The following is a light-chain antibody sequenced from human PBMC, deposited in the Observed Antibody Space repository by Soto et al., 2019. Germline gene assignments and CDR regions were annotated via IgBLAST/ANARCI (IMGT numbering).Light chain of an antibody. CDR1: SSDVGDFDF. V-gene: IGLV2-14*03. J-gene: IGLJ2*01. CDR3: SSHTMTRTL. CDR2: HVN. Sequence: QSVLTQPASVSGSPGQSISISCTGTSSDVGDFDFVSWYQHHPGKAPKLIIFHVNNRPSGVSNRFSGSKSGHTASLTISGLQAEDEADYYCSSHTMTRTLFGGGTKLTVL.